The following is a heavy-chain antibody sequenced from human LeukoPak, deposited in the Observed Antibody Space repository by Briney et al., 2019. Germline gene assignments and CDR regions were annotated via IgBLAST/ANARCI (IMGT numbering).Heavy chain of an antibody. J-gene: IGHJ4*02. V-gene: IGHV3-9*03. CDR3: AKARSTDGFDY. Sequence: GGSLRLSCAASGFALSSYAMSWVRQAPGKGLGWVSGISWNSGSIGYADSVKGRFTISRDNAKNSLYLQMNSLRAEDMALYYCAKARSTDGFDYWGQGTLVTVSS. CDR2: ISWNSGSI. D-gene: IGHD2-2*01. CDR1: GFALSSYA.